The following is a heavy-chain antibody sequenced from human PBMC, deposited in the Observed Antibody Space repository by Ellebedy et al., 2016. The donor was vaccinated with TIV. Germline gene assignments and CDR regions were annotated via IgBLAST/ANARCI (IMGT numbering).Heavy chain of an antibody. CDR3: AKVFSPWGVQDY. D-gene: IGHD3-10*01. Sequence: PGGSLRLSCAASGFTFSSYAMSWVRQAPGKGLEWVSAISGSGGSTYYADSVKGRFTISRDNSKDTLYLQMNSLRAEDTAVYYCAKVFSPWGVQDYWGQGTLVTVSS. J-gene: IGHJ4*02. CDR1: GFTFSSYA. V-gene: IGHV3-23*01. CDR2: ISGSGGST.